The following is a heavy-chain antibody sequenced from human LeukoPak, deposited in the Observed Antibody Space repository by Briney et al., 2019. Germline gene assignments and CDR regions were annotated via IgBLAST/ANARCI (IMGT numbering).Heavy chain of an antibody. CDR2: IYYSGST. Sequence: ETLSLTCTVSGGSVSSGSYYWSWIRQPPGKGLEWIGYIYYSGSTNYNPSLKSRVTISVDTSKNQFSLKLSSVTAADTAVYYCARAALDHITMVRGAYFDYWGQGTLVTVSS. J-gene: IGHJ4*02. D-gene: IGHD3-10*01. V-gene: IGHV4-61*01. CDR3: ARAALDHITMVRGAYFDY. CDR1: GGSVSSGSYY.